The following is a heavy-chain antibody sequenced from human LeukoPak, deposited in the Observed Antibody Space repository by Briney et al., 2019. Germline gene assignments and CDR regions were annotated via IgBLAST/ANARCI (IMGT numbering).Heavy chain of an antibody. CDR2: VDPSGRST. D-gene: IGHD1-26*01. CDR1: GYTFINYY. J-gene: IGHJ3*02. CDR3: TRNGWVGAPQLGAFDT. V-gene: IGHV1-46*01. Sequence: ASVRISCKASGYTFINYYLHWVRQAPGQGLEWMGIVDPSGRSTSHAQKFQGRVTMSGDTSTSTVYMELSSLGSEDMALYYCTRNGWVGAPQLGAFDTWGQGTMVTVSS.